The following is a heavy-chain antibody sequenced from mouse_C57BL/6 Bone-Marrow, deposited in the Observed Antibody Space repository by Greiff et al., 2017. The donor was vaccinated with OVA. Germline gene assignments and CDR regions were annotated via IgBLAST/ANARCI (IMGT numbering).Heavy chain of an antibody. CDR2: IDPSDSYT. D-gene: IGHD2-1*01. V-gene: IGHV1-59*01. CDR1: GYTFTSYW. J-gene: IGHJ2*01. Sequence: QVQLQQPGAELVRPGTSVKLSCKASGYTFTSYWMHWVKQRPGQGLEWIGVIDPSDSYTNYNQKFKGKATLTVDTSSSTAYMQLSSLTSEDSAVYDCARSGNYGFDYWGQGTTLTVSS. CDR3: ARSGNYGFDY.